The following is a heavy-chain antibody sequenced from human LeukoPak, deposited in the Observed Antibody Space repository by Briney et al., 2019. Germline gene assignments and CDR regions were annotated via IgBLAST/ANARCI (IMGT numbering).Heavy chain of an antibody. CDR1: GYTFTSYG. V-gene: IGHV1-18*01. CDR2: ISAYNGST. Sequence: ASVKVSCKASGYTFTSYGISWVRQAPGQGLEWMGWISAYNGSTNYAQKLQGRVTMTTDTSTSTAYMELRSLRSDDTAVYYCARSRTAAGSFVYWGQGTLVTVSS. CDR3: ARSRTAAGSFVY. D-gene: IGHD6-13*01. J-gene: IGHJ4*02.